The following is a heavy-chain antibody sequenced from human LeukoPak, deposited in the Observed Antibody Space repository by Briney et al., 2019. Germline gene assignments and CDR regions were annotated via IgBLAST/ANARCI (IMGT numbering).Heavy chain of an antibody. D-gene: IGHD3-22*01. V-gene: IGHV4-34*01. Sequence: SETLSLTCAVHGGSFSGYYWSWIRQPPGKGLEWIGEINHSGSTNYNPSLKSRVTISVDTSKNQFSLKLSSVTAADTAVYYCATTYYYDSSGYYYDYWGQGTLVTVSS. CDR3: ATTYYYDSSGYYYDY. CDR1: GGSFSGYY. CDR2: INHSGST. J-gene: IGHJ4*02.